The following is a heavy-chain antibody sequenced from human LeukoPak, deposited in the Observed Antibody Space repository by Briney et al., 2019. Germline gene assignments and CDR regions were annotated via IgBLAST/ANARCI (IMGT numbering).Heavy chain of an antibody. J-gene: IGHJ4*02. CDR2: IKTDGSQI. Sequence: GGSLRLSCVASGFTFSSYWMTWVRQAPGKGLEWVANIKTDGSQIYYVDSVRGRFTISRDNAKNSLYLQMYSLRVEDTAVYYCARDLNWETYWGQGTLVSVSS. CDR1: GFTFSSYW. V-gene: IGHV3-7*01. CDR3: ARDLNWETY. D-gene: IGHD7-27*01.